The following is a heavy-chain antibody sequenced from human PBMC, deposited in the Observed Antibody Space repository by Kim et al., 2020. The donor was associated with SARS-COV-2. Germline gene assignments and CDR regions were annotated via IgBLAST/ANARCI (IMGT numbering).Heavy chain of an antibody. CDR2: IGTAGDT. D-gene: IGHD4-17*01. Sequence: GGSLRLSCAASGFTFSSYAMHWVRQATGKGLEWVSAIGTAGDTYYPGSVKGRFTISRENAKNSLYLQINSLRAGDTAVYYCARADYGGKYYYYYGMDVWGPGATVTVSS. CDR1: GFTFSSYA. V-gene: IGHV3-13*01. CDR3: ARADYGGKYYYYYGMDV. J-gene: IGHJ6*02.